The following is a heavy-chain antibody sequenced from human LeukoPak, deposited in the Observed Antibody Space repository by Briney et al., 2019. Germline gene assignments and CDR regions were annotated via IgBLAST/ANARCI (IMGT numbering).Heavy chain of an antibody. J-gene: IGHJ4*02. D-gene: IGHD5-18*01. CDR2: ISGSGGST. V-gene: IGHV3-23*01. Sequence: GGSLRLSCAVSGFTFSTYSMNWVRQAPGKGLEWVSTISGSGGSTDYAESVKGRFTISRDNSKNTLYLQMNSLRAEDTAVYYCAKEQQLWLLGYFDYWGQGALVTVSS. CDR1: GFTFSTYS. CDR3: AKEQQLWLLGYFDY.